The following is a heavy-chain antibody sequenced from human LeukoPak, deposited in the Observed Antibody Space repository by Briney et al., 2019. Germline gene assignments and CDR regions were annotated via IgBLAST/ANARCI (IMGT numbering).Heavy chain of an antibody. J-gene: IGHJ4*02. Sequence: PSETLSLTCAVYGGSFSGYYWSWIRQPPGKGLEWVGRIISKASGGTTDYAAPVRGRFTISRDDSKSTLYLHMNSLKTEDTAQYYCTTYRYYYGSTGYSYFDFWGQGTLVTVSS. CDR2: IISKASGGTT. CDR3: TTYRYYYGSTGYSYFDF. D-gene: IGHD3-22*01. CDR1: GGSFSGYY. V-gene: IGHV3-15*01.